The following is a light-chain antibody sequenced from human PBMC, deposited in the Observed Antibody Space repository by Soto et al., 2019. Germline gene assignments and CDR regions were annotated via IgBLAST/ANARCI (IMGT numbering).Light chain of an antibody. CDR3: QQYNNWPSA. J-gene: IGKJ4*01. CDR1: QSVSTT. V-gene: IGKV3-15*01. Sequence: EIVMTQSPATLSVSPGERVTLSCRASQSVSTTLAWYQQKPGQAPRLLIYEASTRATGIPARFSGSGSGTEFTLTISSLQSEDSALYYCQQYNNWPSAFGGGTKVVIK. CDR2: EAS.